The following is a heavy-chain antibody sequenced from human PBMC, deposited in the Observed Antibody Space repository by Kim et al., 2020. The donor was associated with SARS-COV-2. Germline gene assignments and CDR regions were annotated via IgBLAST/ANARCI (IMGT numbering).Heavy chain of an antibody. D-gene: IGHD2-15*01. Sequence: SETLSLTCAVSGGSISSGDYFWTWIRQSPGKGLEWIGYVQYRGTTNSNPSLKSRVTILLDTSRNHFSPILNSVTAADTAVYYCAAIPFGYCSGGRYF. J-gene: IGHJ1*01. CDR2: VQYRGTT. CDR1: GGSISSGDYF. V-gene: IGHV4-30-4*01. CDR3: AAIPFGYCSGGRYF.